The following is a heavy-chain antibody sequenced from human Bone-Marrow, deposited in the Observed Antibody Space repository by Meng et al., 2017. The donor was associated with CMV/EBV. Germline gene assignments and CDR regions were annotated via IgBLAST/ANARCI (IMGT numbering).Heavy chain of an antibody. CDR3: ARVATWIQLYYYYGMDV. D-gene: IGHD5-18*01. V-gene: IGHV3-11*04. CDR2: ISSSGSTI. CDR1: GFTFSDYY. Sequence: GESLKIPCAASGFTFSDYYMSWIRQAPGKGLEWVSYISSSGSTIYYADSVKGRFTISRDNAKNSLYLQMNSLRAEDTAVYYCARVATWIQLYYYYGMDVWGQGTTVTVSS. J-gene: IGHJ6*02.